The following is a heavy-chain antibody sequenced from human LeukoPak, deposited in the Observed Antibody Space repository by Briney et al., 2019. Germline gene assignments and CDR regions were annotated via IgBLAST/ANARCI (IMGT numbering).Heavy chain of an antibody. CDR1: GGTFSSYA. CDR2: IIPIFGTA. D-gene: IGHD4-17*01. V-gene: IGHV1-69*13. Sequence: SVKVSCKASGGTFSSYAISWVRQAPGQGLEWMGGIIPIFGTANYAQKFQGRVTITADESTSTAYMELSSLRSDDTAVYYCARGTTVTDYYYYYMDVWGKGTTVTVSS. J-gene: IGHJ6*03. CDR3: ARGTTVTDYYYYYMDV.